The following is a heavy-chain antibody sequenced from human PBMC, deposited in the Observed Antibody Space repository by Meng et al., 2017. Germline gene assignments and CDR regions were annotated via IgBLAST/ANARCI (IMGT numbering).Heavy chain of an antibody. CDR1: GFTFSDYW. Sequence: EVQLVESGGCLVQPGGSLRLSCAASGFTFSDYWMHWVRQGPGKGLVWVSRIDSDGSSTTYADSVKGRFTISRDNAKDTVYLQMNSLRTEDTAVYYCAGGGNWFHPWGQGTLVTVSS. J-gene: IGHJ5*02. V-gene: IGHV3-74*01. CDR3: AGGGNWFHP. CDR2: IDSDGSST.